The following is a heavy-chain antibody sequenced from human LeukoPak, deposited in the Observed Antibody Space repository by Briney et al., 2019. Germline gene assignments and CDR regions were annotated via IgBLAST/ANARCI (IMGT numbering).Heavy chain of an antibody. CDR1: GFTFSSYE. J-gene: IGHJ6*02. CDR2: ISSSGSTI. D-gene: IGHD6-6*01. CDR3: ARRRSSSSNSYYYYGMDV. Sequence: GGSLRLSCAASGFTFSSYEMNWVRQAPGKGLEWVSHISSSGSTIYYADSVKGRFTISRDNAKNSLYLQMNSLRAEDTAVYYCARRRSSSSNSYYYYGMDVWGQGTTVTVSS. V-gene: IGHV3-48*03.